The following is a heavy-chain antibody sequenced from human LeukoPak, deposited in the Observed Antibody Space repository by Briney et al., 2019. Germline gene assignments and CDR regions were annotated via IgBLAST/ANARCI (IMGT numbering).Heavy chain of an antibody. CDR2: VSAYNGNT. CDR1: GYTFTSYG. V-gene: IGHV1-18*01. CDR3: ARYRGLGELLEY. Sequence: ASVKVSCKASGYTFTSYGISWVRQAPGQGLEWMGWVSAYNGNTNYAQKLQGRVTVTTDTSTSTAYMELRSLRSDDTAVYYCARYRGLGELLEYWGQGTLVTVSS. J-gene: IGHJ4*02. D-gene: IGHD3-10*01.